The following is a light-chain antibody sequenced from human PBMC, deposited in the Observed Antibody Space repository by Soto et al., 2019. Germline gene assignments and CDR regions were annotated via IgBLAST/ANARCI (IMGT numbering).Light chain of an antibody. Sequence: QSALTQPASVSGSPGQSITISCTGTSSNVGSYKLVSWYQQHPGKAPKLMIFEVNKRPSGVSNRFSGSKSGNTASLTISGLTVEDEADYYCCSSGGSPTYVFGTGNKVTVL. CDR2: EVN. V-gene: IGLV2-23*02. CDR1: SSNVGSYKL. J-gene: IGLJ1*01. CDR3: CSSGGSPTYV.